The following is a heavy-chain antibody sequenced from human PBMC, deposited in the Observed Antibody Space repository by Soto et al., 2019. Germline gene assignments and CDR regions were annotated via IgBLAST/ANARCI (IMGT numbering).Heavy chain of an antibody. D-gene: IGHD1-1*01. CDR3: ARVGEGNWNDEGGFFDY. CDR1: GGTFSSYA. CDR2: IISIFGTA. J-gene: IGHJ4*02. V-gene: IGHV1-69*12. Sequence: QVQLVQSGAEVKKPGSSVKVSCKASGGTFSSYAISWVRQAPGQGLEWMGGIISIFGTANYAQKFQGSVTISADESTSTAYMELSSLRSEDTAVDYYARVGEGNWNDEGGFFDYWGQGTLVTVSS.